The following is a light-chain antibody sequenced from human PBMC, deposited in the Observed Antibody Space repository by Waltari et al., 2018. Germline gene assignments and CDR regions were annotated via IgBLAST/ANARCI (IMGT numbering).Light chain of an antibody. V-gene: IGKV3-20*01. J-gene: IGKJ1*01. Sequence: EVVLTQSPGTLSLSPGETDTLSCRASQSSGRYLVWYQQKSGQAPRLLLDGASTRATGIPDRCSGSGSGTDFSLTISSLEAEDFAVYYCQNHERLPATFGQGTKVEIK. CDR2: GAS. CDR1: QSSGRY. CDR3: QNHERLPAT.